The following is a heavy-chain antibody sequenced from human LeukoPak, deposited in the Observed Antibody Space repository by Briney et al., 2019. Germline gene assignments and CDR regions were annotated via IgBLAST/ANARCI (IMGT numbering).Heavy chain of an antibody. J-gene: IGHJ4*02. CDR1: GGSFSGYY. Sequence: ETLSLACAVYGGSFSGYYWSWIRQPPGKGLEWVSAISDTGATTYDADSVKGRFTISRDNSRSTLYLQMNSLRAEDTALYYCAKDTSIGRYCTNGVCSPFDYWGQGTLVTVSS. CDR3: AKDTSIGRYCTNGVCSPFDY. V-gene: IGHV3-23*01. CDR2: ISDTGATT. D-gene: IGHD2-8*01.